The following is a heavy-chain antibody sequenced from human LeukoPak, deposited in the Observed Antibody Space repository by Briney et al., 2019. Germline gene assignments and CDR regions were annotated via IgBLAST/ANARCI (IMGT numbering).Heavy chain of an antibody. V-gene: IGHV3-30*18. CDR3: AKEVIAAGGNFEY. CDR2: ISYDGNNK. D-gene: IGHD6-13*01. CDR1: GFTFSTSV. J-gene: IGHJ4*02. Sequence: SGGSLRLSCAASGFTFSTSVMHWVRQAPGKGLEWVAVISYDGNNKYYADSVKGRFTISRDNSKNTLYVQMNSLRAEDTAGYYCAKEVIAAGGNFEYWGQGTLVTVSS.